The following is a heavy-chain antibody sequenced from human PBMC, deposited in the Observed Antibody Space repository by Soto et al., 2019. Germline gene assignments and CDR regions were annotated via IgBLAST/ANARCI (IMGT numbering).Heavy chain of an antibody. CDR2: IWYDGSNK. Sequence: PGGSLRLSCAASGFTFTNYGLHWVRQAPGKGLEWVAVIWYDGSNKYYADSVKGRFTISRDNSKNTLDLQMNSLRAEDTAMYYCARDNNFVSEFWGQGTLVTVSS. V-gene: IGHV3-33*01. J-gene: IGHJ4*02. D-gene: IGHD1-20*01. CDR1: GFTFTNYG. CDR3: ARDNNFVSEF.